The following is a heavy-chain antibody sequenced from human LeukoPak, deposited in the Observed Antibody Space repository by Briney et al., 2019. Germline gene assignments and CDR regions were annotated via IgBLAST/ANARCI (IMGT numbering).Heavy chain of an antibody. CDR3: ARGLPLLDY. CDR1: GLTSSSYG. Sequence: AGGSLRLSCAASGLTSSSYGMHWVRQAPGKGLEWVAVIWYDGSNKYYADSVKGRFTISRDNSKNTLYLQMNSLRAEDTAVYYCARGLPLLDYWGQGTLVTVSS. J-gene: IGHJ4*02. CDR2: IWYDGSNK. D-gene: IGHD4-11*01. V-gene: IGHV3-33*01.